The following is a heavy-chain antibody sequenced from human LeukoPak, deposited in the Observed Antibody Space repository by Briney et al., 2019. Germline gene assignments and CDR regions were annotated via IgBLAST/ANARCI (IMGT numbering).Heavy chain of an antibody. CDR2: ISSSSSYI. Sequence: GGSLRLSCAASGFTFSSYSMNWVRQAPGKGLEWVSSISSSSSYIYYADSVKGRFTISRDNAKNSLYLQMNSLRAEDTAVYYCARGGSARPVDFDYWGQGTLVTVSS. V-gene: IGHV3-21*01. CDR1: GFTFSSYS. J-gene: IGHJ4*02. D-gene: IGHD6-6*01. CDR3: ARGGSARPVDFDY.